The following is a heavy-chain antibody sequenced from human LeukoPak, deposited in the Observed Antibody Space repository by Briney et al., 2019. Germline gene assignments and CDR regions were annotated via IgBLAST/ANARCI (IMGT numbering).Heavy chain of an antibody. Sequence: GASVKVSCKASGYTFTSYDINWVRQATGQGLEWMGWMNPNSGNTGYAQKFQGRVTITADKSTSTAYMELSSLRSEDTAVYYCAREYDSSGYPTSFDYWGQGTLVTVSS. V-gene: IGHV1-8*03. J-gene: IGHJ4*02. CDR3: AREYDSSGYPTSFDY. CDR2: MNPNSGNT. D-gene: IGHD3-22*01. CDR1: GYTFTSYD.